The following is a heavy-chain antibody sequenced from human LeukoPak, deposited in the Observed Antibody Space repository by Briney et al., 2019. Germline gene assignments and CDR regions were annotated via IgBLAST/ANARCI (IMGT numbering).Heavy chain of an antibody. V-gene: IGHV4-59*08. CDR1: GGSISSYY. D-gene: IGHD3-9*01. CDR3: ARRDILTGYYNY. Sequence: SETVSLTCTVSGGSISSYYWSWIRQPPGKGLEWIGYIYYSGSTNYNPSLKSRVTISVDTSKNQFSLKLSSVTAADTAVYYCARRDILTGYYNYWGQGTLVTVSS. CDR2: IYYSGST. J-gene: IGHJ4*02.